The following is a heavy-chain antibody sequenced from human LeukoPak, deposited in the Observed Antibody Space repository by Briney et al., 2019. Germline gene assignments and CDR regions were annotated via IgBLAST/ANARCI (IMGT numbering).Heavy chain of an antibody. CDR3: ARGVYYDSYAAYFDY. Sequence: GSLRLSCAASGFTVSSNYMSWVRQPPGKGLEWIGEIYHSGSTNYNPSLKSRVSISVDKSKNQFSLKLSSVTAADTAVYYCARGVYYDSYAAYFDYWGQGTLVTVSS. CDR2: IYHSGST. J-gene: IGHJ4*02. V-gene: IGHV4-4*02. CDR1: GFTVSSNY. D-gene: IGHD3-22*01.